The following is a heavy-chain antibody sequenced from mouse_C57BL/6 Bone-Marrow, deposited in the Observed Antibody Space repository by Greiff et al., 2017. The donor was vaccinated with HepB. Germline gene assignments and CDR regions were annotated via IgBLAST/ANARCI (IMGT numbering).Heavy chain of an antibody. D-gene: IGHD2-4*01. CDR2: IYPGSGNT. CDR3: ARGGYDYPFAY. CDR1: GYSFTSDY. J-gene: IGHJ3*01. V-gene: IGHV1-66*01. Sequence: QVQLKESGPELVKPGASVKISCKASGYSFTSDYIHWVKQRPGQGLEWIGWIYPGSGNTKYNEKFKGKATLTADTSSSTAYMQLSSLTSEDSAVYYCARGGYDYPFAYWGQGTLVTVSA.